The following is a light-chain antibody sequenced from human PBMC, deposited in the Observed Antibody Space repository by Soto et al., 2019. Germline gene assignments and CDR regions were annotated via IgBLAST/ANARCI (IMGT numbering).Light chain of an antibody. CDR2: RNN. J-gene: IGLJ2*01. V-gene: IGLV1-47*01. Sequence: QSVLTQPPSASGTPGQRVTISCSGSSSNIGSNYVYWYQQLPGTAPKLLIYRNNQRPSRVPDRFSGSKSGTSASLGISGLRSEDEADYYCAAWDDSLSGVVFGGGTKLTVL. CDR1: SSNIGSNY. CDR3: AAWDDSLSGVV.